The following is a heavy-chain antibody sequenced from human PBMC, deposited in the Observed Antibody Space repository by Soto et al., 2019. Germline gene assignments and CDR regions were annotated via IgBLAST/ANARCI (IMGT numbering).Heavy chain of an antibody. D-gene: IGHD4-17*01. V-gene: IGHV3-23*01. J-gene: IGHJ6*02. Sequence: EVQLLESGGGLVQPGGSLRLSCAASGFTFSSYAMSWVRQAPGKGLEWASAISGSGGSTYYADSVKGRFTISRDNSKNTLYLQMNSLRAEDTAVYYCAAAPIYGDYVYYGMDVWGQGTTVTVSS. CDR3: AAAPIYGDYVYYGMDV. CDR1: GFTFSSYA. CDR2: ISGSGGST.